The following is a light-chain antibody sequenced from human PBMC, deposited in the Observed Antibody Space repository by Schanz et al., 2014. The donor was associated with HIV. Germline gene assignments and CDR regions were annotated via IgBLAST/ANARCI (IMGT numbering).Light chain of an antibody. CDR2: WVS. V-gene: IGKV4-1*01. CDR3: QQYYTTPYT. Sequence: DIVMTQSPDSLAVSLGERATINCKSSQSVLYNSNNKNYLAWYQQKPGQPPKLLIYWVSTRESGVPDRFSGGGSVTDFPRNIGSLQAEDVAVYYCQQYYTTPYTFGQGTKLEIK. CDR1: QSVLYNSNNKNY. J-gene: IGKJ2*01.